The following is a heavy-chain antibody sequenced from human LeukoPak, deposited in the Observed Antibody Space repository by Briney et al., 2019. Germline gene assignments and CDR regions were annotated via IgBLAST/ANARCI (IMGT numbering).Heavy chain of an antibody. D-gene: IGHD6-19*01. Sequence: SETLSLTCTVSGYSISSGYYWGWIRQPPGKGLEWIGSIYHSGSTYYNPSLKSRVTISVDTSKNQLSLKLSSVTAADTAVYYCASGLDNWFDPWGQGTLVTVSS. CDR3: ASGLDNWFDP. CDR2: IYHSGST. CDR1: GYSISSGYY. V-gene: IGHV4-38-2*02. J-gene: IGHJ5*02.